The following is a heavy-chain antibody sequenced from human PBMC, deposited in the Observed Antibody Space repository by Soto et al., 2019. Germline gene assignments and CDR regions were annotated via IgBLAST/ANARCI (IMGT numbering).Heavy chain of an antibody. CDR3: ARDRDAYGSVNDYNRIDF. J-gene: IGHJ4*02. CDR2: IIPIFGTP. V-gene: IGHV1-69*01. CDR1: GGIFSTYA. D-gene: IGHD3-10*01. Sequence: QVQLVQSGAEVKKPGSSVKVSCKASGGIFSTYAISWLRRAPGQGLEWMGGIIPIFGTPNYAQRFQGRVTITADQSTSTGYRELSRLSSEDTAVYYGARDRDAYGSVNDYNRIDFWCQGTLVTVSS.